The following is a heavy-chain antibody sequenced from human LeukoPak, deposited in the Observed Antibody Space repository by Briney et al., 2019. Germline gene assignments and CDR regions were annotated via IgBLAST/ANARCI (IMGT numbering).Heavy chain of an antibody. Sequence: SETLSLTCAVYGGSFSGYYWSWIRQPPGKGLEWIGEINHSGSTNYNPSLKSRVTISVDTSKNQFSLKLSSVTAADTAVYYCARLLLSGGLDYWGQGTLVTVSS. D-gene: IGHD2-15*01. V-gene: IGHV4-34*01. CDR1: GGSFSGYY. CDR2: INHSGST. J-gene: IGHJ4*02. CDR3: ARLLLSGGLDY.